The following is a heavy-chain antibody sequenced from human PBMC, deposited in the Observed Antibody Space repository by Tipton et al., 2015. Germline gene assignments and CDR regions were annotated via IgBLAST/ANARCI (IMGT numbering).Heavy chain of an antibody. D-gene: IGHD5-24*01. Sequence: TLSLTCTVSGDSVSSGSYYWGWIRQAPGKGLEWIGYISYTGNTHYNTSLKSRVTISLDTSKNQFSLTVNSVAAADTAVYYCARDLEHGMDVWGHGTTVTVSS. CDR2: ISYTGNT. V-gene: IGHV4-61*01. J-gene: IGHJ6*02. CDR3: ARDLEHGMDV. CDR1: GDSVSSGSYY.